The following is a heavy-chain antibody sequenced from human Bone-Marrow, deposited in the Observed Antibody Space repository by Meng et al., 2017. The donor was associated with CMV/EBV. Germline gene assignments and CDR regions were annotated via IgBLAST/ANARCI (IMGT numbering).Heavy chain of an antibody. CDR2: ISSHGSNT. CDR1: GFTFSSYA. D-gene: IGHD2-2*01. J-gene: IGHJ3*02. V-gene: IGHV3-30-3*01. Sequence: GESLKISCAASGFTFSSYAIHWVRQAPGKGLEWVTVISSHGSNTYYTDSVKGRFTFSRDNSKNTLYLQMNSLRAEDTAVYYCARGGSQLLFDAFDIWGQGTMVTVSS. CDR3: ARGGSQLLFDAFDI.